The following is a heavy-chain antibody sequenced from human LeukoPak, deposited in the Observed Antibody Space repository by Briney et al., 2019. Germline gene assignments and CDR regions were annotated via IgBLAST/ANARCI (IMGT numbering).Heavy chain of an antibody. V-gene: IGHV2-70*04. CDR3: ARTPYCGGDCYVDY. CDR1: GFSLSTSGMR. Sequence: SGPALLKPPQTLTLTCTFSGFSLSTSGMRVSWIRQPPGKALEWLARIDWDDDKFYSTSLKTRLTISKDTSKNQVVLTMTNMDPVDTATYYCARTPYCGGDCYVDYCGQGTLVTVSS. D-gene: IGHD2-21*02. CDR2: IDWDDDK. J-gene: IGHJ4*02.